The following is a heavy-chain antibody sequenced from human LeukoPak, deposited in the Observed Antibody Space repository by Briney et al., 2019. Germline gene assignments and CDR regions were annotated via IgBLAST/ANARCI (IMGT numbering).Heavy chain of an antibody. CDR2: IYYSGST. V-gene: IGHV4-30-4*08. J-gene: IGHJ6*03. Sequence: PSETLSLTCTVSGGSISSGDYYWSWIRQPPGKGLEWIGYIYYSGSTYYNPSLKSRVTISVDTSKNQFSLKLSSVTAAGTAVYYCARLAKGHGSGSYPYYYYYMDVWGKGTTVTVSS. D-gene: IGHD3-10*01. CDR1: GGSISSGDYY. CDR3: ARLAKGHGSGSYPYYYYYMDV.